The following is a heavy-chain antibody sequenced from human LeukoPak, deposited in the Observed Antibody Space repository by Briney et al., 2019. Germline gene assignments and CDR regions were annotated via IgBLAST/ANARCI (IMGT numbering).Heavy chain of an antibody. V-gene: IGHV3-23*01. CDR1: GFAFSSYA. D-gene: IGHD3-22*01. Sequence: GGSLRLSCAASGFAFSSYAMSWVRQAPGKGLEWVSAISGSGGGTYHADSVNGRFTISRDNSKNTLYLQMNSLRAKDTAVYYCAKHSITMIVVVSSAFDYWGQGTLVTVSS. CDR2: ISGSGGGT. J-gene: IGHJ4*02. CDR3: AKHSITMIVVVSSAFDY.